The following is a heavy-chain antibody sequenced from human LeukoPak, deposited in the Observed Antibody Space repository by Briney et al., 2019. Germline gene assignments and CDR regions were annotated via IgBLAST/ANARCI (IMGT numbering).Heavy chain of an antibody. V-gene: IGHV1-69*01. Sequence: SVKVSCKASGGTFSSYAISWVRQAPGQGLEWMGGIIPIFGTANYAQKFQGRVTITADESTSTAYMELSSLRSEDTAVYYCARSPVGTGPKGWFDPWGQGTLVTVSS. D-gene: IGHD2-21*02. CDR2: IIPIFGTA. CDR3: ARSPVGTGPKGWFDP. CDR1: GGTFSSYA. J-gene: IGHJ5*02.